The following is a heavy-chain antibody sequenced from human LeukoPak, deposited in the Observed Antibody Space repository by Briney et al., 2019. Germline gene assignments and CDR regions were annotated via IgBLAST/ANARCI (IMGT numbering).Heavy chain of an antibody. J-gene: IGHJ6*02. V-gene: IGHV3-33*01. D-gene: IGHD1-7*01. CDR1: GVTFSSYG. CDR2: IWYDGSNK. CDR3: ARDELPADGMDV. Sequence: GGSLILSCAASGVTFSSYGMHGVRQAPGKGLEWLAVIWYDGSNKYYADSVKGRFTISRDNSKNTLYLQMNSLRAEDTAVYYCARDELPADGMDVWGQGTTVTVSS.